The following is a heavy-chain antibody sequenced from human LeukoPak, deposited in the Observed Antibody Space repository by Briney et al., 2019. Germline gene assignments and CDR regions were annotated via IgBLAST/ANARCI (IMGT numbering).Heavy chain of an antibody. V-gene: IGHV4-34*01. Sequence: PSETLSLTCAVYGGSFSGYYWSWIRQPPGKGLEWIGEINHSGSTNYNPSLKSRVTISVDTSKNQFSLKLSSVTAADTAVYYCARSRNARRSSGWYPGYFDYWGQGTLVTVSS. CDR1: GGSFSGYY. CDR3: ARSRNARRSSGWYPGYFDY. J-gene: IGHJ4*02. CDR2: INHSGST. D-gene: IGHD6-19*01.